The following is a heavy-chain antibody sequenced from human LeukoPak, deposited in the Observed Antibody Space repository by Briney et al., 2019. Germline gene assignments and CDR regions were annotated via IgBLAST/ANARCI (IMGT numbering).Heavy chain of an antibody. CDR1: GFTFSSHG. CDR3: ARGRIGMAYFDH. J-gene: IGHJ4*02. D-gene: IGHD6-13*01. CDR2: ISPSSSNI. V-gene: IGHV3-48*02. Sequence: GGSLRLSCAASGFTFSSHGMNWVRQAPGKGLEWVSYISPSSSNIYYADSVKGRFTISRDNARDSLYLQMSSLRDDDTAVYYCARGRIGMAYFDHWGQGSLVTVSS.